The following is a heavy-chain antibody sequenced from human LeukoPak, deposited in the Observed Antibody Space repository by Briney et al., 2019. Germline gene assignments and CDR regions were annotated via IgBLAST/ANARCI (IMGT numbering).Heavy chain of an antibody. CDR2: IGNAGDT. V-gene: IGHV3-13*01. J-gene: IGHJ4*02. CDR1: GFTFSDYD. Sequence: GGSLRLSCAASGFTFSDYDMHWVRQATGKGLEWVSAIGNAGDTYYTGSVKGRFNISRENAKNSLYLQMNSLRAGDTAVYYCARVAKERVGGVYYFDYWGQGTLVTVSS. D-gene: IGHD1-1*01. CDR3: ARVAKERVGGVYYFDY.